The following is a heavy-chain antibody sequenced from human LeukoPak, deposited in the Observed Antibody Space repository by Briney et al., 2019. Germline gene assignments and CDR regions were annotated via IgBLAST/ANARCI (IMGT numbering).Heavy chain of an antibody. Sequence: GGSLRLSCAASGFTFDDYGTSWVRQAPGKGLEWVSGINWNGGSTGYADSVKGRFTISRDNAKNSLYLQMNSLRAEDTAVYYCAKTLGYDILTGTDPGGYYYYGMDVWGQGTTVTVSS. CDR1: GFTFDDYG. V-gene: IGHV3-20*04. CDR2: INWNGGST. J-gene: IGHJ6*02. D-gene: IGHD3-9*01. CDR3: AKTLGYDILTGTDPGGYYYYGMDV.